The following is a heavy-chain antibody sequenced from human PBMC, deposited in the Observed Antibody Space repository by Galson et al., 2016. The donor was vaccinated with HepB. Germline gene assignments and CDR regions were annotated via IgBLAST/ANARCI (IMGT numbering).Heavy chain of an antibody. J-gene: IGHJ4*02. V-gene: IGHV1-69*06. CDR3: AKRPVVHGGGCFDY. CDR1: GGTFSSYA. Sequence: SVKVSCKASGGTFSSYAISWVRQAPGQGLEWMGGIIPIFGTANYAQKFQGRVTITADKSTSTAYMELSSLRSEDTAVYYCAKRPVVHGGGCFDYWGLGTPVTVSS. D-gene: IGHD2-8*01. CDR2: IIPIFGTA.